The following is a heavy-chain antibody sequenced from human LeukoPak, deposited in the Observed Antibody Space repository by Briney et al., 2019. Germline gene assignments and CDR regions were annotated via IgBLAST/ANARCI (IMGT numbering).Heavy chain of an antibody. Sequence: SETLSLTCAVSGDSLGRGSYYWGWIRQPAGKAPEWIGRIFNTGSTSYNPSLKSRVTISVDTSKNQFSLNLRSVTAADTAVYYCARVPHYYDSSGYYTFFDYWGQGTLVTVSS. CDR3: ARVPHYYDSSGYYTFFDY. D-gene: IGHD3-22*01. CDR2: IFNTGST. V-gene: IGHV4-61*02. CDR1: GDSLGRGSYY. J-gene: IGHJ4*02.